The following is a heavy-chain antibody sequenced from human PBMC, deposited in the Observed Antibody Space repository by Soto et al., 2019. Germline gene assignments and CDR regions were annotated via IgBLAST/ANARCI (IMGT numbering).Heavy chain of an antibody. D-gene: IGHD6-13*01. CDR3: AKQSPHTTSWYDIDY. V-gene: IGHV3-23*01. CDR1: GFTFSSYG. Sequence: EVQLLESGGGLVQPGGSLRLSCAASGFTFSSYGLNWVRQAPGEGLEWVSGISGSGDSTHYADSVKGRFTISRDNSKSTLYLQMITLRAEDTAIYYCAKQSPHTTSWYDIDYWGQGTLVTVSS. CDR2: ISGSGDST. J-gene: IGHJ4*02.